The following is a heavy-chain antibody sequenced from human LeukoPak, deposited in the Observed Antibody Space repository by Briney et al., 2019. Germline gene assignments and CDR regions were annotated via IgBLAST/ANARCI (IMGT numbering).Heavy chain of an antibody. J-gene: IGHJ3*02. CDR3: ARVRRDIVVVVAATKGSGYAFDI. CDR1: GYTFTSYG. V-gene: IGHV1-18*04. CDR2: ISAYNGNT. Sequence: ASVKVSCKASGYTFTSYGISWVRQAPGQGLEWMGWISAYNGNTNYAQKLQGRVTMTTDTSTSTAYMELRSLRSDDTAVYYCARVRRDIVVVVAATKGSGYAFDIWGQGTMVTVSS. D-gene: IGHD2-15*01.